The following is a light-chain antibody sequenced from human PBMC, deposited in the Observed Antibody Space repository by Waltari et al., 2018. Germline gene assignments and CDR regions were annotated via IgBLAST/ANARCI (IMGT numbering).Light chain of an antibody. CDR2: GAS. CDR3: QHYVSLPVT. V-gene: IGKV3-20*01. Sequence: EIVLKPSPDTLSLSPGERATLSCRASQGVSRALVWYQQKPGQAPRLLMYGASSRATGIPDRFSGSGSGTDFSLTISRLEPEDFAVYYCQHYVSLPVTFGQGTKVEIK. J-gene: IGKJ1*01. CDR1: QGVSRA.